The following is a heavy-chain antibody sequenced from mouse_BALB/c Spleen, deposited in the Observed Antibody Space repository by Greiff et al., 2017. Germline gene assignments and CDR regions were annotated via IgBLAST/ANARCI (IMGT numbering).Heavy chain of an antibody. Sequence: VQLQQSGAELVRSGASVKLSCTASGFNIKDYYMHWVKQRPEQGLEWIGWIDPENGDTEYAPKFQGKATKTADTSSNTAYLQLSSLTSEDTAVYYCTLYGPTLFAYWGQGTLVTVSA. D-gene: IGHD1-1*02. CDR3: TLYGPTLFAY. CDR2: IDPENGDT. CDR1: GFNIKDYY. J-gene: IGHJ3*01. V-gene: IGHV14-4*02.